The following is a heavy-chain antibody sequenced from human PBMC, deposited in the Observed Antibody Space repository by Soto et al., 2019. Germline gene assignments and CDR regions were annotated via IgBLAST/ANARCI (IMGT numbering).Heavy chain of an antibody. D-gene: IGHD6-19*01. CDR2: ISSSSSYI. CDR1: GFTFSSYS. CDR3: ARDNSLYSSGWYKGAFDI. J-gene: IGHJ3*02. Sequence: GGSLRLSCAASGFTFSSYSMNWVRQAPGKGLEWVSSISSSSSYIYYADSVKGRFTISGDNAKNSLYLQMNSLRAEDTAVYYCARDNSLYSSGWYKGAFDIWGQGTMVTVSS. V-gene: IGHV3-21*01.